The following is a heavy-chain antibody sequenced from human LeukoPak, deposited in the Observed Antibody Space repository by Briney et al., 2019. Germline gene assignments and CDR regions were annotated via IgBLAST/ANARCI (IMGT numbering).Heavy chain of an antibody. CDR2: INHSGST. J-gene: IGHJ4*02. CDR3: AREISSSSGFDY. V-gene: IGHV4-34*01. CDR1: GGSFSGYY. Sequence: SETLSLTCAVYGGSFSGYYWSWIRQPPGKGLEWIGEINHSGSTNYNPSLKSRVTILVDKSKNQFSLKLSSVTAADTAVYFCAREISSSSGFDYWGQGTLVTVSS. D-gene: IGHD2-15*01.